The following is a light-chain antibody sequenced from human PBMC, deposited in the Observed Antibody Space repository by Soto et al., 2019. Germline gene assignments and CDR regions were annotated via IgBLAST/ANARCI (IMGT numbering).Light chain of an antibody. Sequence: QSALTQPPSASGSPGQSVTISCAGTSSDVGGYNYVSWYQQHPGKAPKLMIYEVTKRPSGVPDRFSGSKSGNTASLTVSGLQTEDEADYYCCSYARSNNLKVFGTGTKLTVL. CDR1: SSDVGGYNY. J-gene: IGLJ1*01. V-gene: IGLV2-8*01. CDR2: EVT. CDR3: CSYARSNNLKV.